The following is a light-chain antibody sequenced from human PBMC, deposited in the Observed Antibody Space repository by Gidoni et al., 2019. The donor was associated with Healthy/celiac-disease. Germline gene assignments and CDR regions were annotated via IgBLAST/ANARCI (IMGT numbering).Light chain of an antibody. CDR3: QSYYSSNQRVV. CDR2: EDN. Sequence: NFMLTQPHSVSESPGKTVTFSCTRSSGSIASNYVQWYQQRPGSAPTTVIYEDNHRPSGVPDRFSGSIDRSSNPASLTISGLKTEDEADYYCQSYYSSNQRVVFGGGTKLTVL. V-gene: IGLV6-57*03. CDR1: SGSIASNY. J-gene: IGLJ2*01.